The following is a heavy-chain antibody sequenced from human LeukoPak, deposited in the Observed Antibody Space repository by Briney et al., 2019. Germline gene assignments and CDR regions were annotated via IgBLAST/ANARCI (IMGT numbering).Heavy chain of an antibody. CDR1: GFTFISYA. CDR2: ISSNVGST. D-gene: IGHD6-19*01. Sequence: PGGSLRLSCAASGFTFISYAMHWVRQAPGEGLEYVSAISSNVGSTYYANSVKGRFTISRDNSKNTLYLQMGSLRAEDMAVYYCARASSGWYGYWGQGTLVTVSS. V-gene: IGHV3-64*01. CDR3: ARASSGWYGY. J-gene: IGHJ4*02.